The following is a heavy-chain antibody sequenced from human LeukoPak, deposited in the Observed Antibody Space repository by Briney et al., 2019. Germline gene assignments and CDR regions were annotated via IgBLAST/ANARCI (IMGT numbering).Heavy chain of an antibody. CDR2: MSYDGDFV. CDR1: GFTFRSHV. Sequence: GGSLRLSCATSGFTFRSHVMSWVRQAPGKGLEWVSTMSYDGDFVYYGGAVKGRFTASRDNSKDTMYLQMDNLRVDDSARYYCARRTIEIPGTDFWGQGALVTVSS. V-gene: IGHV3-23*01. J-gene: IGHJ4*02. CDR3: ARRTIEIPGTDF. D-gene: IGHD2-2*02.